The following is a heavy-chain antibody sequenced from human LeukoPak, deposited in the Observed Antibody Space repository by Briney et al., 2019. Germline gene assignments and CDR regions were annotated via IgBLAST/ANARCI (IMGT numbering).Heavy chain of an antibody. CDR2: INHSGST. D-gene: IGHD3-16*01. J-gene: IGHJ5*02. Sequence: SETLSLTCAVYGGSFSGYYWSWVRQPPGKGLEWIGEINHSGSTNYNPSLKSRVTISVDTSKNQCSLKLSSVTAADAAVYYCAGLRRFWGSRWFDPGGQGTLVPVSA. CDR1: GGSFSGYY. CDR3: AGLRRFWGSRWFDP. V-gene: IGHV4-34*01.